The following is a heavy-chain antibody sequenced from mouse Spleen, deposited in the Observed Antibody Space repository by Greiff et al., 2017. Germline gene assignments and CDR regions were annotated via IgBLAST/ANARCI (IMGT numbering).Heavy chain of an antibody. Sequence: EVMLVESGGGLVQPGGSLKLSCATSGFTFSDYYMYWVRQTPEKRLEWVAYISNGGGSTYYPDTVKGRFTISRDNAKNTLYLQMSRLKSEDTAMYYCARHFPYYYGSSHKLGPYAMDYWGQGTSVTVSS. CDR1: GFTFSDYY. V-gene: IGHV5-12*02. CDR2: ISNGGGST. D-gene: IGHD1-1*01. J-gene: IGHJ4*01. CDR3: ARHFPYYYGSSHKLGPYAMDY.